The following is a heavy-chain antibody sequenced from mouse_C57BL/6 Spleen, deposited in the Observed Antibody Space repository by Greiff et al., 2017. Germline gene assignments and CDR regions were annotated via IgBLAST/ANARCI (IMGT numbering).Heavy chain of an antibody. D-gene: IGHD2-5*01. Sequence: VKLQQPGAELVKPGASVKLSCKASGYTFTSYWMHWVKQRPGRGLEWIGRIDPNSGGTKYNEKFKSKATLTVDKPSSTAYMQLSSLTSEDSAVYYCARRNSNYCFDYWGQGTTLTVSS. CDR3: ARRNSNYCFDY. CDR2: IDPNSGGT. J-gene: IGHJ2*01. V-gene: IGHV1-72*01. CDR1: GYTFTSYW.